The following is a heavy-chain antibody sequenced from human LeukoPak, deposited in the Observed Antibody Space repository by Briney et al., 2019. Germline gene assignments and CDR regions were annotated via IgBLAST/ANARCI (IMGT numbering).Heavy chain of an antibody. V-gene: IGHV3-48*03. CDR3: ARGPPFDY. Sequence: GGSLRLSCAASGFTLSSYEMNWVRQAPGKGRAWVSYFCSRGSTIYYEASVKGRFTISRDNAKNSLYLQMNNLRAEDTAVYYCARGPPFDYWGQGTLVTVSS. CDR2: FCSRGSTI. CDR1: GFTLSSYE. J-gene: IGHJ4*02.